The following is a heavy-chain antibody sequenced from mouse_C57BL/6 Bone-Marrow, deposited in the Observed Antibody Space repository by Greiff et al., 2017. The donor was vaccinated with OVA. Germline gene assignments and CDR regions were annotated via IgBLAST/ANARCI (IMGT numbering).Heavy chain of an antibody. CDR3: ARSSWLLRVDY. CDR1: GYTFTSYG. J-gene: IGHJ2*01. Sequence: QVQLQQSGAELARPGASVKLSCKASGYTFTSYGISWVKQRTGQGLEWIGEIYPRSGNTYYNEKFKGKATLTADKYSSTAYMGLRSLTSEDAAVYFCARSSWLLRVDYWGQGTTLTVSS. D-gene: IGHD2-3*01. V-gene: IGHV1-81*01. CDR2: IYPRSGNT.